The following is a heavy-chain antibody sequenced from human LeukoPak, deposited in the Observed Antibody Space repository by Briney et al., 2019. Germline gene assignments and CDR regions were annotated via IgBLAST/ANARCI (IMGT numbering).Heavy chain of an antibody. CDR1: GFTFSSYW. CDR2: IKQDGSEK. J-gene: IGHJ4*02. CDR3: ARGLNPLGSFDY. Sequence: SGGSLRLSRAASGFTFSSYWMSWVRQAPGKGLEWVANIKQDGSEKNYVDSVKGRFTISRDNAKTSLYLQMNSLRAEDTAVCYCARGLNPLGSFDYWGQGTLVTVSS. V-gene: IGHV3-7*01.